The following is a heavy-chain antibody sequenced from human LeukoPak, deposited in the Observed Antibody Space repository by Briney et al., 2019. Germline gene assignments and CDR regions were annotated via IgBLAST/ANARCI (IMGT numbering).Heavy chain of an antibody. J-gene: IGHJ4*02. CDR3: ACWREGAAAGTGYFDY. CDR2: IYYTGGT. CDR1: GGSISSISYY. Sequence: PSETLSLTCTVSGGSISSISYYWGWIRQPPGKGLEWIGSIYYTGGTYYNPSLKSRVTISVDTSKNQFSLKLSSVTAADTAVYYCACWREGAAAGTGYFDYWGQGTLVTVSS. V-gene: IGHV4-39*07. D-gene: IGHD6-13*01.